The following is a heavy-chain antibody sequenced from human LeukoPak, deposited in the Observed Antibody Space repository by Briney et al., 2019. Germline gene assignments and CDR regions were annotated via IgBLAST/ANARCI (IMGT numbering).Heavy chain of an antibody. V-gene: IGHV3-48*01. D-gene: IGHD5-24*01. Sequence: GGSLRLSCAASGCTFSDYSMNWVRQAPGKGLEWISYIGIDSGNTNYADSVKGRFTISGDKAKNSLYLQMNSLRVEDTAVYYCARDYKYAFDNWGQGTLVTVSS. CDR3: ARDYKYAFDN. CDR1: GCTFSDYS. J-gene: IGHJ4*02. CDR2: IGIDSGNT.